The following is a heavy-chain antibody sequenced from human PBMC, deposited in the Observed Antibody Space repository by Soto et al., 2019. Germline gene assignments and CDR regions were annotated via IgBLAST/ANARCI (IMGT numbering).Heavy chain of an antibody. V-gene: IGHV1-69*05. D-gene: IGHD5-18*01. CDR2: VIPIFGTA. J-gene: IGHJ3*02. CDR1: GGTFSSYA. CDR3: ARGRYSYGSAAYAFDI. Sequence: QVQLVQSGAEVKKPGSSVKVSCTASGGTFSSYAISWVRQAPGHGLEWVGGVIPIFGTANYAQKLQGRVTITPDQSTSTAYMELSSLRSEDTAVYYCARGRYSYGSAAYAFDIWGKGTTATVSS.